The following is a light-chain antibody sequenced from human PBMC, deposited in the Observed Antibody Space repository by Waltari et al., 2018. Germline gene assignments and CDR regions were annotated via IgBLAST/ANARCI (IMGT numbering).Light chain of an antibody. CDR3: QLWESGSDRVV. V-gene: IGLV3-21*01. CDR1: SIGSRR. Sequence: SYVLTQPPSVSVAPGKAARITCGGNSIGSRRGHWYQQKPGQAPVLVIYYDSDRPSGIPERISGSKSGNTATLTISRVEAGDEAAYYCQLWESGSDRVVFGGGTKLTVL. J-gene: IGLJ2*01. CDR2: YDS.